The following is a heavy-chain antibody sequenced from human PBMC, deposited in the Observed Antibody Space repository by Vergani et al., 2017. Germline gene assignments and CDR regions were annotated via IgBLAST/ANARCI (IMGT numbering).Heavy chain of an antibody. CDR2: INHSGST. CDR3: ARDPKLNGACDI. D-gene: IGHD1-1*01. Sequence: QVQLQQWGAGLLKPSETLSLTCAVYGVPFSGYYWSWIRQPPGKGLEWIGEINHSGSTNFNPSLKSRVTISVDTSKNQFSLKLSSVTAADTAVYYCARDPKLNGACDIWGEGTMVTVSS. CDR1: GVPFSGYY. J-gene: IGHJ3*02. V-gene: IGHV4-34*01.